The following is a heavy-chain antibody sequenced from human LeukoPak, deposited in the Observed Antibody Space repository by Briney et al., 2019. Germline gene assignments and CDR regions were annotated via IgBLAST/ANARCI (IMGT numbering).Heavy chain of an antibody. CDR1: GYTFTGYY. CDR2: INPNSGGT. J-gene: IGHJ3*02. V-gene: IGHV1-2*02. Sequence: ASVKVSCKASGYTFTGYYMHWVRQAPGQGLEWMGWINPNSGGTNYTQKFQGRVTMTRDTSISTAYMELSRLRSDDTAVYYCARITMVRGVIVGHDAFDIWGQGTMVTVSS. CDR3: ARITMVRGVIVGHDAFDI. D-gene: IGHD3-10*01.